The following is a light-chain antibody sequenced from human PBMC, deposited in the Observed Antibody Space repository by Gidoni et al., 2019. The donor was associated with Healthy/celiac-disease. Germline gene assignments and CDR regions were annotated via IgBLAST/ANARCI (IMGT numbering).Light chain of an antibody. Sequence: EIVLTQSPATLSVSPGERSTLSCRASQSVSSNVAWYQQNPGQAPRLLIYGASTRATGIPARFSSSGSGKEFTLTISSLQAEDFAVYYCQQYNNWPLFGGGTKVEIK. CDR3: QQYNNWPL. V-gene: IGKV3-15*01. CDR1: QSVSSN. CDR2: GAS. J-gene: IGKJ4*01.